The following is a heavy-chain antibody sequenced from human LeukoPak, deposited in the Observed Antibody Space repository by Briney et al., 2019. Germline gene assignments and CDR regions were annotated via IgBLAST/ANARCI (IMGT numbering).Heavy chain of an antibody. J-gene: IGHJ6*02. Sequence: GGSLRLSCAASGFTFSSYGMNWVRQAPGKGLEWVAVISYDASNQYSADSVEGRFTISRDNSKNTLYLQMNSLRAEDTAVYYCAKARYSSSPGYDYYYGMDVWGQGTTVTVSS. CDR1: GFTFSSYG. CDR3: AKARYSSSPGYDYYYGMDV. D-gene: IGHD6-13*01. CDR2: ISYDASNQ. V-gene: IGHV3-30*18.